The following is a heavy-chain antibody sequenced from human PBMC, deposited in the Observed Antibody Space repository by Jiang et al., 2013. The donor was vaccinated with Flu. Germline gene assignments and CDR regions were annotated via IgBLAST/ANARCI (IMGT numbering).Heavy chain of an antibody. CDR2: INAGNGNT. V-gene: IGHV1-3*01. CDR1: GYTFSSYA. CDR3: ARDTLWFGEDPVDY. Sequence: EVKKPGASVKVSCKASGYTFSSYAMHWVRQAPGQGLEWMGWINAGNGNTKYSQKFQGRVTITRDTSASTAYMELSSLRSEDTAVYYCARDTLWFGEDPVDYWGQGTLVTVSS. D-gene: IGHD3-10*01. J-gene: IGHJ4*02.